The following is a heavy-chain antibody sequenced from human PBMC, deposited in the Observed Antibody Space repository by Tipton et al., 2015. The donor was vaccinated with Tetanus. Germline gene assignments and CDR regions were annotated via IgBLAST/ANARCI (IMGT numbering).Heavy chain of an antibody. V-gene: IGHV5-10-1*01. J-gene: IGHJ5*02. CDR2: IDPSDSYT. D-gene: IGHD6-6*01. CDR1: GYSFTSYW. Sequence: MQLVQSGAEVKKPGESLRISCKGSGYSFTSYWISWVRQMPGQGLEWMGRIDPSDSYTNYSPSFQGHVTISADKSISTAYLQWSSLKASDTAMYYCARHTEYSSFPNWFDPWGQGTLVTVSS. CDR3: ARHTEYSSFPNWFDP.